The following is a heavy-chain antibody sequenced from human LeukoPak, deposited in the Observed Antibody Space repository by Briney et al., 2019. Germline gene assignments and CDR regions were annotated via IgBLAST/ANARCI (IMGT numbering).Heavy chain of an antibody. CDR3: ARPSYCGGDCHNFDS. D-gene: IGHD2-21*02. V-gene: IGHV4-39*01. CDR1: GGSISSNSYY. J-gene: IGHJ4*02. Sequence: SETLSLTCTVSGGSISSNSYYWGWIRQPPGKGLEWIGSIYHSANTYYNPSLNSRVTIFVDTSKNEFSLNLSSVTAADTAVYYCARPSYCGGDCHNFDSWGQGTLVTVSS. CDR2: IYHSANT.